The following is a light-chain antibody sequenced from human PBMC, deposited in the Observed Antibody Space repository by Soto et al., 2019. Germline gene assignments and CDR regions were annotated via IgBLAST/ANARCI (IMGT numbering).Light chain of an antibody. V-gene: IGKV3-20*01. J-gene: IGKJ4*01. CDR3: QQYGSSLLT. CDR2: GAS. CDR1: QSVSSY. Sequence: EIVLTQSPGTLSLSPGERATLSCRASQSVSSYLAWYQQKPGQAPRLLIYGASSRATGIPDRFSGSGSGTGFTLTISRLEPEDFAVYYCQQYGSSLLTFGGGTKVDIK.